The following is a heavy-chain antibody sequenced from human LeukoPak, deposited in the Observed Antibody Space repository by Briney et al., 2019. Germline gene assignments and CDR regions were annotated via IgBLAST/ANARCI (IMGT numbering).Heavy chain of an antibody. CDR1: GFTFSSYE. V-gene: IGHV3-48*03. CDR3: ARDLRGGPYFDY. Sequence: GGSLRLSCAASGFTFSSYEMNWVRQAPGKGLEWVSYISSSGSTIYYADSVKGRFTISRDNAKNSLYLQMNSLRAEDTAIYYCARDLRGGPYFDYWGQGTLVTVSS. CDR2: ISSSGSTI. J-gene: IGHJ4*02. D-gene: IGHD3-10*01.